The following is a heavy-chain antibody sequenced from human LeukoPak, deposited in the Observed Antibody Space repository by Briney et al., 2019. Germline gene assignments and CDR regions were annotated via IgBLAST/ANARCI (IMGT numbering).Heavy chain of an antibody. Sequence: PSETLSLTCTVSGGSISSGSYYWSWIRQPAGKGLEWIGRNYTSGSTNYNPSLKSRVTISVDTSKNQFSLKLSSVTAADTAVYYCARDYNLWLGERPFDPWGQGTLVTVSS. V-gene: IGHV4-61*02. D-gene: IGHD3-10*01. CDR2: NYTSGST. CDR1: GGSISSGSYY. J-gene: IGHJ5*02. CDR3: ARDYNLWLGERPFDP.